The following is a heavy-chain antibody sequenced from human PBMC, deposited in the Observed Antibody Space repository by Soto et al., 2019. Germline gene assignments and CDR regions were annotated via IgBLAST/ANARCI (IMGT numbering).Heavy chain of an antibody. CDR3: AIIGNYDDSDYYYFDY. V-gene: IGHV4-61*01. CDR1: GGSVSSSNYY. J-gene: IGHJ4*02. D-gene: IGHD3-22*01. CDR2: IYYSGST. Sequence: SETLSLTCTVSGGSVSSSNYYWSWIRQPPGRGLEWIGYIYYSGSTNYNSSLKSRVTMSVDTSKNQFSLKLSSVTAADTAVYYCAIIGNYDDSDYYYFDYWGLGTLVTVSS.